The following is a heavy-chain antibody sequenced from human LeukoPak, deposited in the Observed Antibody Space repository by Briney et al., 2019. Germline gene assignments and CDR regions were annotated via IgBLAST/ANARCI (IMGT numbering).Heavy chain of an antibody. Sequence: ASETLSLTCTVSGGSISSGSYYWSWIRQPAGKGLEWIGRIYTSGSTNYNPSLKSRVTISVDTSKNQFSLKLSSVTAADTAVYYCARGDFCSGYYFYWGQGTLVTVSS. V-gene: IGHV4-61*02. D-gene: IGHD3-3*01. CDR2: IYTSGST. CDR3: ARGDFCSGYYFY. J-gene: IGHJ4*02. CDR1: GGSISSGSYY.